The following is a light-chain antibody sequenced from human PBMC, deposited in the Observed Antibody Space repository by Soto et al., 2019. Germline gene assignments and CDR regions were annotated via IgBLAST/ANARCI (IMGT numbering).Light chain of an antibody. CDR3: QQYGSSSWT. CDR1: QSVDSSY. Sequence: EIVLTQSPGTLSLSPGERATLSCRASQSVDSSYLAWYQQKPGQAPRLLIYGASSRATGIPDRFSGSGSGTDFTLTISRLESEDFAVYYCQQYGSSSWTFGQGTRVEIK. CDR2: GAS. V-gene: IGKV3-20*01. J-gene: IGKJ1*01.